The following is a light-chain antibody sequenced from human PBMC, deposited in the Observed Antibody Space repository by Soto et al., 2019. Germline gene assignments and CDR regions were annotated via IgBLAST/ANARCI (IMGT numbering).Light chain of an antibody. Sequence: SYELTQPLSVSVALGQTARITCGGTNIGSKNVHWYQQKPGQAPMLVIYRDSNRPSGIPERFSGSNSGNTATLTISRAQAGDEADYYCQVWDSSTGVVFGGGTKLTVL. J-gene: IGLJ2*01. V-gene: IGLV3-9*01. CDR2: RDS. CDR1: NIGSKN. CDR3: QVWDSSTGVV.